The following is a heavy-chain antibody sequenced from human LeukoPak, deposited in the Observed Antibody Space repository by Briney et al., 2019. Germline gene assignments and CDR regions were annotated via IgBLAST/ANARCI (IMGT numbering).Heavy chain of an antibody. CDR3: AREGGPYRPLDY. Sequence: KPSETLSLTCGVSGGSITSTNYWTWVRQPPGKGLEWIGEVNLQGSTNYNSSLMGRVAISVDMSENHISLQFTSVTAADTAVYYCAREGGPYRPLDYSGQGTLVTVSS. CDR2: VNLQGST. V-gene: IGHV4-4*02. J-gene: IGHJ4*02. CDR1: GGSITSTNY.